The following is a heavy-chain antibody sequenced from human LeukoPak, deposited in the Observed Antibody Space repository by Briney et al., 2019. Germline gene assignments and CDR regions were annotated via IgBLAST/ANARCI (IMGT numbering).Heavy chain of an antibody. V-gene: IGHV3-23*01. CDR3: AKGGGGDFPFDY. CDR2: LSGSGGST. CDR1: GFTFSNYA. Sequence: GGSLRLSCAASGFTFSNYAMSWVRQAPGKGLEWVSGLSGSGGSTYYADSVKGRFTISRDNFKNTLYLQMNSLRAEDTVVYYCAKGGGGDFPFDYWGQGTLVTVSS. D-gene: IGHD2-21*02. J-gene: IGHJ4*02.